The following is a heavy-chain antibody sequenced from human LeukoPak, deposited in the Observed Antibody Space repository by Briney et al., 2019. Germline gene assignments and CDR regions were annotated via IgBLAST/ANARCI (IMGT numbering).Heavy chain of an antibody. J-gene: IGHJ6*03. CDR3: ARALPQRFLEWYGSSYYMDV. CDR2: ISGSGGST. V-gene: IGHV3-23*01. CDR1: GFTFSSYA. D-gene: IGHD3-3*01. Sequence: GGSLRLSCAASGFTFSSYAMSWVRQAPGKGLEWVSAISGSGGSTYYADSVKGRFTISRDNAKNSLYLQMNSLRAEDTAVYYCARALPQRFLEWYGSSYYMDVWGKGTTVTVSS.